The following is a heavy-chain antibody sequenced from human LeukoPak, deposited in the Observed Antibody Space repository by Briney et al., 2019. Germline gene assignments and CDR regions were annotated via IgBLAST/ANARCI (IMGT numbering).Heavy chain of an antibody. CDR2: ISYDGSNK. J-gene: IGHJ4*02. D-gene: IGHD3-10*01. V-gene: IGHV3-30*04. Sequence: GGSLRLSCAASGFTFSSYAMHWVRQAPGKGLEWVAVISYDGSNKYYADSVKGRFTISRDNSKNTLYLQMNSLRAEGTAVYYCARDGYGRITMVRGVAIDYWGQGTLVTVSS. CDR1: GFTFSSYA. CDR3: ARDGYGRITMVRGVAIDY.